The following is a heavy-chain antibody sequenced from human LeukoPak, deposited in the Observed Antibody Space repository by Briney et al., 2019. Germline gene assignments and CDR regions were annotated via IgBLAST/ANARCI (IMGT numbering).Heavy chain of an antibody. V-gene: IGHV1-2*02. J-gene: IGHJ5*02. D-gene: IGHD1-14*01. CDR1: GYTFTNSY. CDR3: ARSRNNDL. CDR2: INPTSGGT. Sequence: GASVKVSCKASGYTFTNSYIHWVRQAPGQGLEWMGSINPTSGGTNNAQDFQGRVTLTRDTSIGTTYMELSGLRSDDTAVYYCARSRNNDLWGQGTLVTVAS.